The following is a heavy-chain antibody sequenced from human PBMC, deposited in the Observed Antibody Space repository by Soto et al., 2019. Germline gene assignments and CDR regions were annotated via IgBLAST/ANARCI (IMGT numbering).Heavy chain of an antibody. J-gene: IGHJ5*02. V-gene: IGHV4-59*01. CDR3: TRGGASSKWLDP. CDR2: IYNSETT. Sequence: SETLSLTCTVSGGSISDDYWSWIRQPPGKGLEWIGYIYNSETTNYNPSIKSRVTISIDTSKNQFSLKLTSLTATDTAVYYCTRGGASSKWLDPWGQGTLVTVPS. CDR1: GGSISDDY.